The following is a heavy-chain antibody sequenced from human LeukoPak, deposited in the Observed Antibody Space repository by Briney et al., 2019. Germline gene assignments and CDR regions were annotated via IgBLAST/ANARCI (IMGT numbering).Heavy chain of an antibody. J-gene: IGHJ3*02. CDR1: GYSFTSYW. V-gene: IGHV5-51*01. Sequence: GESLKISCKGSGYSFTSYWIGWVRQMPGKGLEWMGIIYPGDSDTRYSPSFQGQVTISADKSISTAYLQWSSLKASDTAMYYCVRPYGRVAGKRNHAFDIWGQGTMVTVSS. CDR3: VRPYGRVAGKRNHAFDI. D-gene: IGHD6-19*01. CDR2: IYPGDSDT.